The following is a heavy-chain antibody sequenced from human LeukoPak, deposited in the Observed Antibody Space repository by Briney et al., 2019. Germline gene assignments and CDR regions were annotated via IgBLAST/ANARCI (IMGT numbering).Heavy chain of an antibody. J-gene: IGHJ6*02. CDR3: ARSMGYGMDV. V-gene: IGHV4-30-4*01. Sequence: SQTLSLTCAVSGGSINSANYYWSWIRQPPGKGLEWLGFIYYTGSTFCHPSLKSRLTISLDTSKNQFSLKLSSVTAADTAVYYCARSMGYGMDVWGQGTTVTVSS. D-gene: IGHD6-6*01. CDR2: IYYTGST. CDR1: GGSINSANYY.